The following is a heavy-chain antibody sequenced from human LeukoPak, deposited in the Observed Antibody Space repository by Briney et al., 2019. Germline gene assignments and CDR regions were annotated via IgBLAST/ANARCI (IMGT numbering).Heavy chain of an antibody. CDR1: GFTFSSYS. CDR3: ARRSSRVRGVISPFDY. J-gene: IGHJ4*02. Sequence: PGGSLRLSCAASGFTFSSYSMNWVRQAPGKGLEWVSYISSSSSTIYYADSVKGRFTISRDNAKNSLYLQMNSLRAEDTAVYYCARRSSRVRGVISPFDYWGQGTLVTVSS. D-gene: IGHD3-10*01. V-gene: IGHV3-48*01. CDR2: ISSSSSTI.